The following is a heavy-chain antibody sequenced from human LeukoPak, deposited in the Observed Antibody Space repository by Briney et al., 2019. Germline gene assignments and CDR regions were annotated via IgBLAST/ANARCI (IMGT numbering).Heavy chain of an antibody. CDR2: IWYDASNR. Sequence: PGRSLRLSCAASGFTFSSYGMHWVRQAPGKGLEWVAVIWYDASNRYYADSVKGRFTVSRDNLKNTVELQMNSLRADDTAMYYCVRDRRTGSYYQFDHWGQGSLVTVSS. CDR1: GFTFSSYG. J-gene: IGHJ4*02. CDR3: VRDRRTGSYYQFDH. V-gene: IGHV3-33*01. D-gene: IGHD1-26*01.